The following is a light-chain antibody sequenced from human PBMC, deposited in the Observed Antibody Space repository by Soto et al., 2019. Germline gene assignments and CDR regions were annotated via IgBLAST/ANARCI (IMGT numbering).Light chain of an antibody. CDR2: GAS. V-gene: IGKV3-20*01. CDR1: QSVSNNY. CDR3: QQYGSSGT. Sequence: EIVLTQAPGTLSLSPGERSTLSCRASQSVSNNYLAWYQQKPGXAPXXLIYGASNRATGIPDRFIVIGSGTEFTLTISRLEPEDSAVDDCQQYGSSGTFGQGTKVDIK. J-gene: IGKJ1*01.